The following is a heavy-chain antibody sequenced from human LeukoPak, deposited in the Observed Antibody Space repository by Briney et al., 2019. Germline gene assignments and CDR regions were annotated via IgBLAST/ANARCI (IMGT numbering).Heavy chain of an antibody. V-gene: IGHV4-39*01. CDR1: GGSISSSSYY. D-gene: IGHD4-17*01. CDR3: ARHRVTTVTN. CDR2: IYYSGST. J-gene: IGHJ4*02. Sequence: SETLSLTCTVSGGSISSSSYYWGWIRQPPGKGLDWIGSIYYSGSTYYNPSLKSRVTISVDTSKNQFSLKLSSVTAADTAVYYCARHRVTTVTNWGQGTLVTVSS.